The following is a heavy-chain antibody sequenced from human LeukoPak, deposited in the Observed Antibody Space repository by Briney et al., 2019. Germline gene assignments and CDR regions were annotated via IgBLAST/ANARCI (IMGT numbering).Heavy chain of an antibody. Sequence: GGSLRLSCAASGFTFSSYEMNWVRPAPGKGLEWVSYIRSSGTIIFYANSVKGRFTISRDNAKNSLYMQMNSLRAEDTAFYYCARGSIAIYYYDSSGYFDYWGQGTLVTVSS. J-gene: IGHJ4*02. D-gene: IGHD3-22*01. CDR2: IRSSGTII. CDR1: GFTFSSYE. CDR3: ARGSIAIYYYDSSGYFDY. V-gene: IGHV3-48*03.